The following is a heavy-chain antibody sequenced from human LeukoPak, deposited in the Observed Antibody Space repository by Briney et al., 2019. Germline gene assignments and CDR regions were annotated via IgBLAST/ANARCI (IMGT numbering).Heavy chain of an antibody. J-gene: IGHJ4*02. V-gene: IGHV4-34*01. CDR1: GGSFSGYY. CDR2: INHSGST. D-gene: IGHD5-18*01. CDR3: ARDLAGYSYGYQDY. Sequence: ASETLSLTCAVYGGSFSGYYWSWIRQPPGKGLEWIGEINHSGSTNYNPSLKSRVTISVDTSKNQFSLKLSSVTAADTAVYYCARDLAGYSYGYQDYWGQGTLVTVSS.